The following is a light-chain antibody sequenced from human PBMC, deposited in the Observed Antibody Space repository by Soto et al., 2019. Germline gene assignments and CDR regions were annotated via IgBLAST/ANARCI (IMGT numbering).Light chain of an antibody. CDR1: QRVSSHS. V-gene: IGKV3-20*01. Sequence: EIVLTQSPGTLSLSPGERATLSCRASQRVSSHSLAWYQQKPGQAPRTLIYGASSRATGIPDRFSASGSGTDFTLTISRLETEDFAVYYCHHYPRSSWTFGQGTKVEVK. CDR3: HHYPRSSWT. CDR2: GAS. J-gene: IGKJ1*01.